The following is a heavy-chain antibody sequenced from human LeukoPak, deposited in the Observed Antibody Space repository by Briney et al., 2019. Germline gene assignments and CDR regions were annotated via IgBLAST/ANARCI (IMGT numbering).Heavy chain of an antibody. CDR1: GYTFTSYY. CDR3: ARGLELWFGEAGVGWFDP. D-gene: IGHD3-10*01. CDR2: INPSGGST. Sequence: ASVKVSCKASGYTFTSYYMHWVRQAPGQGLEWMGIINPSGGSTSYAQKFQGRVTMTRDMSTSTVYMELSSLRSEDTAVYYCARGLELWFGEAGVGWFDPWGQGTLVTVSS. J-gene: IGHJ5*02. V-gene: IGHV1-46*01.